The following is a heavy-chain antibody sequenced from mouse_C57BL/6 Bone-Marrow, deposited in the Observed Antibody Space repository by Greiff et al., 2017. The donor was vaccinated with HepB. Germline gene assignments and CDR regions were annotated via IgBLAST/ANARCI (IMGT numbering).Heavy chain of an antibody. CDR3: ARGLWYLDY. CDR2: IDPSDSET. CDR1: GYTFTSYW. Sequence: QVQLKQPGAELVRPGSSVKLSCKASGYTFTSYWMHWVKQRPIQGLEWIGNIDPSDSETHYNQKFKDKATLTVDKSSITAYMQLSSLTSEDSAVYCCARGLWYLDYWGQGTTLTVSS. V-gene: IGHV1-52*01. D-gene: IGHD2-1*01. J-gene: IGHJ2*01.